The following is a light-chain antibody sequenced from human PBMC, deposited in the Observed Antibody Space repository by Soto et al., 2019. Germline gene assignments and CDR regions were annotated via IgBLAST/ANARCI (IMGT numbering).Light chain of an antibody. J-gene: IGKJ1*01. CDR3: QQYGSSQWT. V-gene: IGKV3-20*01. Sequence: EIVLTQSPGTLSLSPGERATLSCRASQSVSSNYLAWYQQKPGQAPRPLIYGASSRATGIPDRFSGSGAGTDFTLTISRLESEDFAVYYCQQYGSSQWTFGQGTKVEFK. CDR2: GAS. CDR1: QSVSSNY.